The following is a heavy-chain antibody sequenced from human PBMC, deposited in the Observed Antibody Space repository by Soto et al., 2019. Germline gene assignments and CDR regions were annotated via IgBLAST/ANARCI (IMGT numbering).Heavy chain of an antibody. CDR2: IYYSGST. Sequence: QVQLQESGPGLVKPSETLSLTCTVSGGSISSYYWSWIRQPPGKGLEWIGYIYYSGSTNYNPSLKSRVTISVDTSKNQFSLKLSSVTAADTAVYYCARGPPVAGYFDYWGQGTLVTVSS. J-gene: IGHJ4*02. V-gene: IGHV4-59*01. D-gene: IGHD6-19*01. CDR3: ARGPPVAGYFDY. CDR1: GGSISSYY.